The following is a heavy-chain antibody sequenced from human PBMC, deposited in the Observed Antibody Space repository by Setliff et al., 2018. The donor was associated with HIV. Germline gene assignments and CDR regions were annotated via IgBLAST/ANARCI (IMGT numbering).Heavy chain of an antibody. V-gene: IGHV4-59*08. CDR2: IYYSGST. D-gene: IGHD3-10*01. J-gene: IGHJ2*01. Sequence: LSLTCTVSGSPIRDYYWSWIRQSPGKGLEWIGYIYYSGSTNYNPSLKSRVTISIDTSKHQFSLKLSSVTAADTAVYYCARQVDTVVRGVRALAHFDLWGRGTLVTVSS. CDR1: GSPIRDYY. CDR3: ARQVDTVVRGVRALAHFDL.